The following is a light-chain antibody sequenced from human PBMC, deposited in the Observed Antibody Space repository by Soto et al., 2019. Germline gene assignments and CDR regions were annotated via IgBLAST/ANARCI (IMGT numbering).Light chain of an antibody. CDR3: QQLYDYPLT. J-gene: IGKJ4*01. CDR2: DAS. Sequence: DIQMTQSPSTLSASVGDRVTITCRASQSIRRWLAWYQQKPGKAPKLLIYDASTLESGVPSRFSGSGSGADFTLTISSLQPEDFATYYCQQLYDYPLTFGGGTKVDNK. CDR1: QSIRRW. V-gene: IGKV1-5*01.